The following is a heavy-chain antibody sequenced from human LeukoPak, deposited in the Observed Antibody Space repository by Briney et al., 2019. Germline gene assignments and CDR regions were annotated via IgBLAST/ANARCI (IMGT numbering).Heavy chain of an antibody. D-gene: IGHD3-16*02. CDR1: GGTFSSYA. J-gene: IGHJ4*02. CDR2: IIPILGTA. Sequence: ASVKVSCKASGGTFSSYAISWVRQAPGQGLEWMGRIIPILGTANYAQKFQGRVTITTDKSTSTAYMELSSLRSEDTAVYYCASGGLGELSLPDYWGQGTLVTVSS. V-gene: IGHV1-69*04. CDR3: ASGGLGELSLPDY.